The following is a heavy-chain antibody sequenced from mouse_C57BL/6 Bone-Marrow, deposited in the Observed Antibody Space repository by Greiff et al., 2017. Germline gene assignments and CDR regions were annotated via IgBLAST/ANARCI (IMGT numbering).Heavy chain of an antibody. V-gene: IGHV5-17*01. D-gene: IGHD3-2*02. Sequence: EVQVVESGGGLVKPGGSLKLSCAASGFTFSDYGMHWVRQAPEKGLEWVAYISSGSSTIYYADTVKGRFTISRDNAKNTLFLQMTSLRSEDTAMYYCARPAQATSYAMDDWGQGTSVTVSS. J-gene: IGHJ4*01. CDR2: ISSGSSTI. CDR3: ARPAQATSYAMDD. CDR1: GFTFSDYG.